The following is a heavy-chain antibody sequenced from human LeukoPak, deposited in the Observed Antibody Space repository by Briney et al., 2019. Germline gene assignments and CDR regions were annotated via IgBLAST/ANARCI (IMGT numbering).Heavy chain of an antibody. J-gene: IGHJ5*02. CDR3: AKTISGYCSRTSCLNWFDP. V-gene: IGHV3-23*01. Sequence: PGWSLRLSCAASGFTFSSYAMSWVRQAPGKGLEWVSTISDSSSTYYADSVKGRFTISRDNSKNTVYLQMNSLRVGDTAVYYCAKTISGYCSRTSCLNWFDPWGQGILVTVSS. D-gene: IGHD2-2*03. CDR1: GFTFSSYA. CDR2: ISDSSST.